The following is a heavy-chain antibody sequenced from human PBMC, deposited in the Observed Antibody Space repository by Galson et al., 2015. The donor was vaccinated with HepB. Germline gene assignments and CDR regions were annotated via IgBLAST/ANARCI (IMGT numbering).Heavy chain of an antibody. J-gene: IGHJ4*02. V-gene: IGHV3-43*01. D-gene: IGHD4-11*01. CDR3: AKDILWFGTTVTGLDY. CDR1: GFTFDDYT. Sequence: SLRLSCAASGFTFDDYTMHWVRQAPGKGLEWVSLISWDGGSTYYADSVKGRFTISRDNSKNSLYLQMNSLRTEDTALYYCAKDILWFGTTVTGLDYWGQGTLVTVSS. CDR2: ISWDGGST.